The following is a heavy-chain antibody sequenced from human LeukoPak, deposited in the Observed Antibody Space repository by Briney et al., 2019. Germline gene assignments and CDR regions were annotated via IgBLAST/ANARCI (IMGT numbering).Heavy chain of an antibody. J-gene: IGHJ4*02. D-gene: IGHD4-17*01. Sequence: SETLSLTCTVSGGPISSYYWSWIRQPPGKGLEWIGYVFYSGRTDHNPSLKSRLTISVDTSKNQFSLKLSSVTAADTAVYYCARTRGVPYGDYLNDYWGQGTLVTVSS. V-gene: IGHV4-59*01. CDR1: GGPISSYY. CDR2: VFYSGRT. CDR3: ARTRGVPYGDYLNDY.